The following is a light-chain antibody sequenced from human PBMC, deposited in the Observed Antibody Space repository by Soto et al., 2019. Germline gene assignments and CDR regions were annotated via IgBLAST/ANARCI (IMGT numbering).Light chain of an antibody. CDR1: SNDVGGYNL. CDR3: SSFTSTNTLL. J-gene: IGLJ2*01. Sequence: QSVLTQPASVSGSPGQSITISCTGTSNDVGGYNLVSWYQQHPGKAPKLMIYDVKNRPSGVSNRFSGSKSGNTASLTISGLQAEDEADYYCSSFTSTNTLLFGGGTKVTVL. V-gene: IGLV2-14*01. CDR2: DVK.